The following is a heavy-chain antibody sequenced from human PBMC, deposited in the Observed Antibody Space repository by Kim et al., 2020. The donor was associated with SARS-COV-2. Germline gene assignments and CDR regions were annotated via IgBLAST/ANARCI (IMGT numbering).Heavy chain of an antibody. Sequence: WNSDGEGYADSVRGRFTISRDNAQNSLYLQMNSLRAEDTALYYCAKDLTHWGQGTLVIVSS. D-gene: IGHD7-27*01. CDR2: WNSDGE. V-gene: IGHV3-9*01. J-gene: IGHJ1*01. CDR3: AKDLTH.